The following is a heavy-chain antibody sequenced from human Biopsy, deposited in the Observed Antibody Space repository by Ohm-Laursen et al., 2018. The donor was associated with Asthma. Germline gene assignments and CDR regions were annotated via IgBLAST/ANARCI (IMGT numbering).Heavy chain of an antibody. Sequence: SLRLSCAAFGFTFSSYGMHWVRQAPGKGLEWVAVIWYDGSNKYYADSVKGRFTISRDNSKNTLYLQMNSLRAGDTAVYYCAKDVVWFRELGGMDVWGQGTTVTVSS. CDR2: IWYDGSNK. CDR3: AKDVVWFRELGGMDV. J-gene: IGHJ6*02. CDR1: GFTFSSYG. V-gene: IGHV3-33*06. D-gene: IGHD3-10*01.